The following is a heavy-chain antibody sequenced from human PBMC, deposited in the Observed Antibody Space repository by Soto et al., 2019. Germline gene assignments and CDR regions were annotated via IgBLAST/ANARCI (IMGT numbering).Heavy chain of an antibody. CDR2: IIPIFGTA. CDR1: GGTFSSYA. V-gene: IGHV1-69*13. Sequence: SVKVSCKASGGTFSSYAISWVRQAPGQGLEWMGGIIPIFGTANYAQKFQGRATITADESTSTAYMELSSLRSEDTAVYYCARDKEGYSGYDLRYYYYYGMDVWGQGTTVTVSS. CDR3: ARDKEGYSGYDLRYYYYYGMDV. D-gene: IGHD5-12*01. J-gene: IGHJ6*02.